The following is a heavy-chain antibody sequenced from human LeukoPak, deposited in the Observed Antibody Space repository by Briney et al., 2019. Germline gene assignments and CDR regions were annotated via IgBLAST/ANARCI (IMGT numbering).Heavy chain of an antibody. Sequence: SETLSLTCTVSGGSISSAGYYWGWVRQPPGRGLEWIGTIYYRGTTYYNPSLKSRLTISVDPSKNQFSLTLPSVTAADTAAYYCARATGDSGWSMFGAFDIWGQGTMVIVSS. CDR1: GGSISSAGYY. D-gene: IGHD6-19*01. CDR3: ARATGDSGWSMFGAFDI. J-gene: IGHJ3*02. V-gene: IGHV4-39*07. CDR2: IYYRGTT.